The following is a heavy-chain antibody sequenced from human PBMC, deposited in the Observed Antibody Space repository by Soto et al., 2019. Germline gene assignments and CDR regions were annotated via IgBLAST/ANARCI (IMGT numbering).Heavy chain of an antibody. CDR2: MNPNSGNT. J-gene: IGHJ4*02. CDR3: ARVRYCSSTSCPAGDY. D-gene: IGHD2-2*01. Sequence: QVQLVQSGAEVKKPGASVKVSCKASGYTFTSYDINWVRQATGQGLEWMGWMNPNSGNTGYAQKFQGRVTMTRNTSISTAYMELSSLRSKDTAVYYCARVRYCSSTSCPAGDYWGQGTLVTVSS. V-gene: IGHV1-8*01. CDR1: GYTFTSYD.